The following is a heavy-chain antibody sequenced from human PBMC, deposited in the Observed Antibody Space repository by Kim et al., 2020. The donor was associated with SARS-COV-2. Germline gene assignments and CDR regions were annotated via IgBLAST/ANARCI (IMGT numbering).Heavy chain of an antibody. D-gene: IGHD6-19*01. CDR3: AREVAVAGLFDY. J-gene: IGHJ4*02. Sequence: NYTPSLKSRVTISVDTSKNPFSLKLSSVTAADTAVYYCAREVAVAGLFDYWGQGTLVTVSS. V-gene: IGHV4-59*01.